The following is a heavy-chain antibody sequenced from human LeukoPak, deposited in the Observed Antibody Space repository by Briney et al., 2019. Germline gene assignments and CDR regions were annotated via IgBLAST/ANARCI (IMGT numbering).Heavy chain of an antibody. D-gene: IGHD2-8*01. CDR1: GFTFSSYW. J-gene: IGHJ4*02. V-gene: IGHV3-7*01. CDR3: AKGGRGNGEVY. Sequence: GGSLRLSCAVSGFTFSSYWVNWVRQAPGKGLEWVANIKQDGSEKNYVDSVKGRFTISRDNAKSSLFLQMNDPRAEDTAVYYCAKGGRGNGEVYWGQGTLVTVSS. CDR2: IKQDGSEK.